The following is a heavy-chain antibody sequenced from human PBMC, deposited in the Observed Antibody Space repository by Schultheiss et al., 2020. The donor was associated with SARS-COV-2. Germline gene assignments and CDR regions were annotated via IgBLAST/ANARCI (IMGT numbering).Heavy chain of an antibody. Sequence: GGSLRLSCAASGFTFSDYYMSWIRQAPGKGLEWVSYISSSGSTIYYADSVKGRFTISRDNAKNSLYLQMNSLRAEDTAVYYCAKSPRHIVVVVAANYDYWGQGTRVTVAS. CDR2: ISSSGSTI. CDR3: AKSPRHIVVVVAANYDY. D-gene: IGHD2-15*01. CDR1: GFTFSDYY. V-gene: IGHV3-11*01. J-gene: IGHJ4*02.